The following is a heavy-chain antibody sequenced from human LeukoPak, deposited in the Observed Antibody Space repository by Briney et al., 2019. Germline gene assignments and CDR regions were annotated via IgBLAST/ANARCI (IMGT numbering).Heavy chain of an antibody. D-gene: IGHD3-10*01. J-gene: IGHJ4*02. Sequence: GASVKVSCKASGYTFTSYYMHWVRQAPGQGLEWMGIINPSGGSTSYAQKFQGRVAMTRDTSTSTVYMELSGLRSEDTAVYYCSRSLRFADFTPPDYWGQGTLVTVSS. V-gene: IGHV1-46*01. CDR3: SRSLRFADFTPPDY. CDR1: GYTFTSYY. CDR2: INPSGGST.